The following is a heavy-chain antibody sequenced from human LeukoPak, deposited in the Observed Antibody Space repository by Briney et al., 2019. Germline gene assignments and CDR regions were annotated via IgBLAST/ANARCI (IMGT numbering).Heavy chain of an antibody. CDR3: ARGDVVVPAATDY. J-gene: IGHJ4*02. D-gene: IGHD2-2*01. V-gene: IGHV1-2*02. Sequence: ASVKVSCKASGYTFTGYYMHWVRQAPGQGLAWMGWINPNSGGTNYAQKFQGRVTMTRDTSISTAYMELSRLRSDDTAVYYCARGDVVVPAATDYWGQGTLVTVSS. CDR2: INPNSGGT. CDR1: GYTFTGYY.